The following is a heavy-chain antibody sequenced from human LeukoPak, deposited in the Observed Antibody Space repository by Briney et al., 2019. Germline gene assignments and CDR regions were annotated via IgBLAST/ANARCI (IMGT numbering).Heavy chain of an antibody. J-gene: IGHJ4*02. Sequence: GGSLRLSCAASGFTFSNYAMSWVRQAPGKGLEWVSAVSGRDTSTYYTDSVKGRLTISRDNSKNTLYLQMNSLSAEDTAIYYCAKWGDYDVLTGYYDSDYWGQGALVTVSS. V-gene: IGHV3-23*01. CDR2: VSGRDTST. CDR1: GFTFSNYA. D-gene: IGHD3-9*01. CDR3: AKWGDYDVLTGYYDSDY.